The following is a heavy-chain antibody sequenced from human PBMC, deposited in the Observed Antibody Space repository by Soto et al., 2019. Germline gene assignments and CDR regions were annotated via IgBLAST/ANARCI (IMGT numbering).Heavy chain of an antibody. V-gene: IGHV3-30*18. J-gene: IGHJ6*02. CDR1: GFSFPRFG. D-gene: IGHD7-27*01. CDR3: AKGRGEMNWANYYGLDV. Sequence: GGSLRLSCAASGFSFPRFGMHWVRQAPGKGLEWVALITYEGSKIYYADAVRGRFTISRDNGDNTLSLQMDNLRTEDTATYFCAKGRGEMNWANYYGLDVWGQGPRSPSP. CDR2: ITYEGSKI.